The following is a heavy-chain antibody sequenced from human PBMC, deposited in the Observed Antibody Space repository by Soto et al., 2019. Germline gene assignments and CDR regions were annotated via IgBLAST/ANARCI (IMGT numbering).Heavy chain of an antibody. J-gene: IGHJ5*02. CDR3: ARRSYYYDSSGYYFWFDP. V-gene: IGHV5-51*01. CDR1: GYSFTSYW. Sequence: GESLKISCKGSGYSFTSYWIGWVRQMPGKGLEWMGIIYPGDSDTRYSPSFQGQVTISADKSISTAYLQWSSLKASDTAMYYCARRSYYYDSSGYYFWFDPWGQGTLVTVSS. D-gene: IGHD3-22*01. CDR2: IYPGDSDT.